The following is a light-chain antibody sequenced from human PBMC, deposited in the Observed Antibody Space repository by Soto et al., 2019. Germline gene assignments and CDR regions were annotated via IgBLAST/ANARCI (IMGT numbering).Light chain of an antibody. CDR1: QSISSN. V-gene: IGKV3-15*01. CDR2: AAS. CDR3: HQNNNSPRT. J-gene: IGKJ1*01. Sequence: DIMMTQSPSTLSVSVGDRATLSCWASQSISSNLDWYQQKPVKAPKLLISAASTWETGVPSRFSGSGSGTEFTLTISSLQSEDFAVYYCHQNNNSPRTFGHGTKVDI.